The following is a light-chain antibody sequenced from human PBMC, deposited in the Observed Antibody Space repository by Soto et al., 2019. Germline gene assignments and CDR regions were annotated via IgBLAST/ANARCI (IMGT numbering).Light chain of an antibody. V-gene: IGKV3-20*01. Sequence: EVVLTQSPGTLSLSPGETASLSCRASHSIHSSFLAWYQQKPGQAPRLLIYGASSRATDIPDRFSGGGSGTDFTLTVSRLEPEDFAVYYCQQYDTSPYTFGQGTKLEI. CDR3: QQYDTSPYT. CDR2: GAS. CDR1: HSIHSSF. J-gene: IGKJ2*01.